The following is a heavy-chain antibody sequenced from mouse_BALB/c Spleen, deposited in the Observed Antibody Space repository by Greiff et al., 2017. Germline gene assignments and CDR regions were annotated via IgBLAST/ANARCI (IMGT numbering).Heavy chain of an antibody. V-gene: IGHV5-9-4*01. CDR1: GFTFSSYA. Sequence: EVHLVESGGGLVKPGGSLKLSCAASGFTFSSYAMSWVRQSPEKRLEWVAEISSGGSYTYYPDTVTGRFTISRDNAKNTLYLEMSSLRSEDTAMYYCARAYGNYGGNAMDYWGQGTSVTVSS. CDR2: ISSGGSYT. D-gene: IGHD2-1*01. CDR3: ARAYGNYGGNAMDY. J-gene: IGHJ4*01.